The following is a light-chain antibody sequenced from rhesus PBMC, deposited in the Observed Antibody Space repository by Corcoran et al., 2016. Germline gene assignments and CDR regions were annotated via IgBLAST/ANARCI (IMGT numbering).Light chain of an antibody. CDR1: QGISSW. CDR3: QQYSSRLYS. V-gene: IGKV1-22*01. J-gene: IGKJ2*01. CDR2: KAS. Sequence: DIQMTQSPSSLSASVGDTVTITCRASQGISSWLAWYQQKPGKAPKLLIYKASSLQSGVPLRFSGSGSGTDFTLTISRLQSEDFATYYCQQYSSRLYSFGQGTKVEIK.